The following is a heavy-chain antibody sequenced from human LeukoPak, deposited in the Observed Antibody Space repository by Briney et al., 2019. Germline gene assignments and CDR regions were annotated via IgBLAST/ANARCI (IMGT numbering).Heavy chain of an antibody. CDR1: GFIFSSYW. D-gene: IGHD3-3*01. V-gene: IGHV3-7*01. J-gene: IGHJ6*03. CDR3: ARDHAFSYYYYYMDV. CDR2: INQDGSEK. Sequence: GGSLRLSCAASGFIFSSYWMSWVRQAPGKGLEWVANINQDGSEKYYVDSVKGRFTISRDSAKNSLFLQMNSLRADDTAVYYCARDHAFSYYYYYMDVWGKGTTVAVSS.